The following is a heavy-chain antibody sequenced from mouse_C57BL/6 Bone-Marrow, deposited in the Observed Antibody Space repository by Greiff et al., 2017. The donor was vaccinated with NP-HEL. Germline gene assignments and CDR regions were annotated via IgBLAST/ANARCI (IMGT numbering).Heavy chain of an antibody. CDR2: IYPGDGDT. D-gene: IGHD1-1*01. CDR1: GYAFSSSW. J-gene: IGHJ4*01. Sequence: QVQLKQSGPELVKPGASVKISCKASGYAFSSSWMNWVKQRPGKGLEWIGRIYPGDGDTNYNGKFKGKATLTADKSSSTAYMQLSSLTSEDSAVYFCERIMNYYGSRYAMDDWGKGTSVTVSS. V-gene: IGHV1-82*01. CDR3: ERIMNYYGSRYAMDD.